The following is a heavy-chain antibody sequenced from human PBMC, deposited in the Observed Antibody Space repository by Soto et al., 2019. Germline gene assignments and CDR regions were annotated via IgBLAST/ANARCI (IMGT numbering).Heavy chain of an antibody. D-gene: IGHD6-19*01. CDR3: ARNQAGYSSGWCGGYYGMDV. CDR2: ISSSGSTI. J-gene: IGHJ6*02. V-gene: IGHV3-11*01. CDR1: GFTFSDYY. Sequence: GGSLRLSCAASGFTFSDYYMSWIRQAPGKGLEWVSYISSSGSTIYYADSVKGRFTISRDNAKNSLYLQMNSLRAEDTAVYYCARNQAGYSSGWCGGYYGMDVWGQGTTVTVSS.